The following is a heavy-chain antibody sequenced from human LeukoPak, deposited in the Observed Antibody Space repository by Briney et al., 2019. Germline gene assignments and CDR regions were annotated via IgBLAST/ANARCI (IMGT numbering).Heavy chain of an antibody. Sequence: ASVKVSCKASGYTFPGYYIHWVRQAPGQGLEWMGWIHPNSGDTNYAQKFQGRVTMTRDTSVSTAYMDLSSVTSDDSAVYFCARSAGRCSNGICFTDYYMDVWGRGTTVTVSS. CDR2: IHPNSGDT. CDR3: ARSAGRCSNGICFTDYYMDV. J-gene: IGHJ6*03. V-gene: IGHV1-2*02. CDR1: GYTFPGYY. D-gene: IGHD2-8*01.